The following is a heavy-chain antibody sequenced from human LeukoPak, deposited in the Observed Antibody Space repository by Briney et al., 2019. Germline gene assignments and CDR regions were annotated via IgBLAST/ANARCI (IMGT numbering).Heavy chain of an antibody. CDR3: ARDQLRIVRTSNYFDY. Sequence: GGSLRLSCAASGFTFSSYAMHWVRQAPGKGLEWVAVISYDRSNKYYADSVKGRFTISRDNSKNTLYLQMNSLRAEDTAVYYCARDQLRIVRTSNYFDYWGQGTLVTVSS. V-gene: IGHV3-30-3*01. CDR2: ISYDRSNK. CDR1: GFTFSSYA. D-gene: IGHD1-1*01. J-gene: IGHJ4*02.